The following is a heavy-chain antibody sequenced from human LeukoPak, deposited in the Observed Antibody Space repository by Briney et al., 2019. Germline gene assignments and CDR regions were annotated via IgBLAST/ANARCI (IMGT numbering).Heavy chain of an antibody. CDR3: TTEEVDAFDI. J-gene: IGHJ3*02. CDR2: IKSKTDGGAT. CDR1: AFTFTTAW. Sequence: GGSLRLSCAASAFTFTTAWMSWVRQAPGKGLEWVGRIKSKTDGGATDYAAPVKGRFTISRDDSKNTLYLQMNSLKTEDTAVYYCTTEEVDAFDIWGQGTLVTVSS. V-gene: IGHV3-15*01.